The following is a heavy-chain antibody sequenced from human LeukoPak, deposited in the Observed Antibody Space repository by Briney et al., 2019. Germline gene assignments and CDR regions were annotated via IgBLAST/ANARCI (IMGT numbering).Heavy chain of an antibody. J-gene: IGHJ3*02. CDR2: IYYSGST. D-gene: IGHD3-10*01. CDR3: ARTGISLTMVRGGVNDAFDI. Sequence: SQTLSLTCTVSGGSISSGGYYWSWIRQHPGKGLEWIGYIYYSGSTNYNPSLKSRVTISVDTSKNQFSLKLSSVTAADTAVYYCARTGISLTMVRGGVNDAFDIWGQGTMVTVSS. CDR1: GGSISSGGYY. V-gene: IGHV4-61*08.